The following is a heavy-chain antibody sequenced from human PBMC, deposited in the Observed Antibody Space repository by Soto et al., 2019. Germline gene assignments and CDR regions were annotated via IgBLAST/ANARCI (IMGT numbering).Heavy chain of an antibody. CDR3: ARAFGYAFDI. CDR1: GFTFSSYA. CDR2: ISSNGGST. Sequence: PGGSLRLSCTASGFTFSSYAMHWVRQAPGKGLEYVSVISSNGGSTDYANSVKGRFTISRDNSKNTLYLQMGSLRAEDMAVYYCARAFGYAFDIWGQGT. J-gene: IGHJ3*02. D-gene: IGHD3-10*01. V-gene: IGHV3-64*01.